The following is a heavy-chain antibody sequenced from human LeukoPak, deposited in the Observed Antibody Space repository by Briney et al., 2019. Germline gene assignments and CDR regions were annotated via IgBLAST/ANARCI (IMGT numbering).Heavy chain of an antibody. V-gene: IGHV3-30-3*01. D-gene: IGHD6-19*01. CDR2: ISYDGSNK. J-gene: IGHJ4*02. CDR1: GFTFSSYA. Sequence: PGGSLRLSCAASGFTFSSYAMHWVRQAPGKGLEWVAVISYDGSNKYYADSVKGRFTISRDNSKNTLYLQMNSLRPEDTAVYYCASQTTRRLPISVADYFDYWGQGTLVTVSS. CDR3: ASQTTRRLPISVADYFDY.